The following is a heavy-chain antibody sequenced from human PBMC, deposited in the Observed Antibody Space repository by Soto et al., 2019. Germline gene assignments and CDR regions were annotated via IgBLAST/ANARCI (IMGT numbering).Heavy chain of an antibody. J-gene: IGHJ4*02. Sequence: QVQLVQYGAEVKKPGSSVKVSCKASGGIFSTYAISWLRQAPGQGVEWMGGIIPLFGTPNYAQRFQGRVTITADESTSTAYMELSRLRSEDTAVYYCARHRDDYGSGNYYNRIDFWGQGTLVTVSS. V-gene: IGHV1-69*01. CDR2: IIPLFGTP. CDR3: ARHRDDYGSGNYYNRIDF. D-gene: IGHD3-10*01. CDR1: GGIFSTYA.